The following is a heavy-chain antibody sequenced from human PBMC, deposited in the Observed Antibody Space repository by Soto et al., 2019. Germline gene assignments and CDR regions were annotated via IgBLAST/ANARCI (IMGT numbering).Heavy chain of an antibody. D-gene: IGHD6-13*01. J-gene: IGHJ5*02. Sequence: ASVNVSCKASGYTFTSYCISWGRQAPGQGLECMGWISAYNGNTNYAQKLQGRVTMTTDTSTSTAYMELRSLRSDDTAVYYCARDWAAGYWFDPWGQGTLVTVSS. V-gene: IGHV1-18*04. CDR2: ISAYNGNT. CDR1: GYTFTSYC. CDR3: ARDWAAGYWFDP.